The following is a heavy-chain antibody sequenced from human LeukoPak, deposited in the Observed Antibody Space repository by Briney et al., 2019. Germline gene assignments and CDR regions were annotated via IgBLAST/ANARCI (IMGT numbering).Heavy chain of an antibody. J-gene: IGHJ4*02. D-gene: IGHD1-26*01. CDR3: ARKIQTTVGAEGFDY. Sequence: GGSLRLSCAASGFTFDDYAMHWVRQAPGKGLEWVSGISWSSGSIGYADSVKGRFTISRDNSKNTLYLQMNSLRAEDTAVYYCARKIQTTVGAEGFDYWGQGTLVTVSS. CDR2: ISWSSGSI. CDR1: GFTFDDYA. V-gene: IGHV3-9*01.